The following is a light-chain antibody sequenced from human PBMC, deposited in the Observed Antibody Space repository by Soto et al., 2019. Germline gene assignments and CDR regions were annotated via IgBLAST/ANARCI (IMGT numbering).Light chain of an antibody. Sequence: SVLTQPPSVSGAPGQRVTISGTGSSSNIGAGYDVHWYQQLPGTAPKLLIYGNSNRPSGVPDRFSGSKSGTSASLAITGLQAEDEADYYCQSYDSSLSVVFGGGTQLTVL. CDR3: QSYDSSLSVV. J-gene: IGLJ2*01. V-gene: IGLV1-40*01. CDR2: GNS. CDR1: SSNIGAGYD.